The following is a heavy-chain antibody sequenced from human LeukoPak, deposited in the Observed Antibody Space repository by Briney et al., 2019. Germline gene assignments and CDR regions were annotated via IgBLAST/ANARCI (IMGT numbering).Heavy chain of an antibody. Sequence: SETLSLTCTVSGGSISSSSYYWGWIRQPPGKGLEWIGSIYYSGSTYYNPSLKSRVTISVDTSKNQFSLKLSSVTAADTAVYYCARPRFGYSSGWTYNWFDPWGQGTLVTVSS. D-gene: IGHD6-19*01. CDR3: ARPRFGYSSGWTYNWFDP. CDR2: IYYSGST. V-gene: IGHV4-39*01. J-gene: IGHJ5*02. CDR1: GGSISSSSYY.